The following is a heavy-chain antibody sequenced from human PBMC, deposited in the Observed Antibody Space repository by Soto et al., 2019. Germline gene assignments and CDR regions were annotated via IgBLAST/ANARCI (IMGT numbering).Heavy chain of an antibody. V-gene: IGHV4-4*02. CDR2: IYHGGNT. D-gene: IGHD3-16*01. CDR1: GYSVTNDNW. Sequence: QVQLQESGPGLVKPSGTLSLTCSVSGYSVTNDNWWSWLRQPPGRGLEWIAEIYHGGNTNYRPSLRSRVTIPMDKSNNQFSLKLVSVPAADTAVYFCASGGGGGNFWGQGILVTVSS. CDR3: ASGGGGGNF. J-gene: IGHJ4*02.